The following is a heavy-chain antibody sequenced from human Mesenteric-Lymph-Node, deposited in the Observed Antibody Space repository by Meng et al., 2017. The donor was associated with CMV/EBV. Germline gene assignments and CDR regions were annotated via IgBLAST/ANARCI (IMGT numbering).Heavy chain of an antibody. D-gene: IGHD1-1*01. J-gene: IGHJ3*02. CDR3: VRAGSDSQVERPRAFDI. CDR1: GFTFRSYD. Sequence: LSLTCAASGFTFRSYDMNWVRQATGKGLEWVSAIGTAGDTFYPGSVKGRFTISRENAKNSLYLQMNSLRAGDTAVYYCVRAGSDSQVERPRAFDIWGQGTMVTVSS. CDR2: IGTAGDT. V-gene: IGHV3-13*01.